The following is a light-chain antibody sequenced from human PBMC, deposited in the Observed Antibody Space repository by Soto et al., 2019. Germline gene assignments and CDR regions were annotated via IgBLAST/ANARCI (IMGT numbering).Light chain of an antibody. Sequence: EIVLTQSPGTLSLSPGARATLSCRASQSVSSNYLAWYQQKPGQAPRLVIYGASSRATAISDRFSGSGSGTDFTLTISRLEPEDFAVYYCQQRDIWPWTFGQGTKVDIK. CDR1: QSVSSNY. CDR2: GAS. V-gene: IGKV3D-20*02. CDR3: QQRDIWPWT. J-gene: IGKJ1*01.